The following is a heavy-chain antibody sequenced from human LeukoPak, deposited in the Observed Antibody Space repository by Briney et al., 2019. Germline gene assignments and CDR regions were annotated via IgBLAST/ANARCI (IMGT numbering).Heavy chain of an antibody. V-gene: IGHV3-30*03. CDR3: ATTGYSSRNY. D-gene: IGHD6-13*01. J-gene: IGHJ4*02. Sequence: GGSLRLSCAASGFTFSSYGMHWVRQAPGKGLEWVAVISYDGSNKYYVDSVRGRFTISRDNSKNTLYLQMNSLRAEDTAVYYRATTGYSSRNYWGQGTLVTVSS. CDR2: ISYDGSNK. CDR1: GFTFSSYG.